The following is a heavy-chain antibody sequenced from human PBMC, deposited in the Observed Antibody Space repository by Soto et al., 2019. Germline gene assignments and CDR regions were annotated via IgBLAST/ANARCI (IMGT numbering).Heavy chain of an antibody. D-gene: IGHD5-18*01. CDR3: ARVGGYSYGYGYYYYGMDV. Sequence: ASVKVSCKASGYTFTSYGISWVRQAPGQGLEWMGWISAYSGNTNYAQKLQGRVTMTTDTSTSTAYMELRSLRSDDTAVYYCARVGGYSYGYGYYYYGMDVWGQGTTVTVSS. J-gene: IGHJ6*02. CDR2: ISAYSGNT. CDR1: GYTFTSYG. V-gene: IGHV1-18*01.